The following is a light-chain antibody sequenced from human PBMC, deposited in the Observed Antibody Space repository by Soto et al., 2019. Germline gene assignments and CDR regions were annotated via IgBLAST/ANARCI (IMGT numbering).Light chain of an antibody. V-gene: IGLV1-47*01. CDR3: SARDDILSGVV. CDR2: RSE. Sequence: QSVLTQPPSASGTPGQRVSISCSGSSSNIGTSHVYWYQQFPGMAPKLLMYRSEQRPTGVPDRFSGSESGTSASLAISGLGSDDEADYSCSARDDILSGVVFGGGTKLTVL. J-gene: IGLJ2*01. CDR1: SSNIGTSH.